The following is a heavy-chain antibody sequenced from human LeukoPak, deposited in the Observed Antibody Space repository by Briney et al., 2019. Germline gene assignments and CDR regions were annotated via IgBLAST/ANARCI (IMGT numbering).Heavy chain of an antibody. J-gene: IGHJ4*02. CDR2: ISGSGGST. V-gene: IGHV3-23*01. D-gene: IGHD3-16*01. CDR3: AKRAYDYVWGSYIDY. Sequence: GRCLRLSCAASGFTFISNAMSWVRQDPGKWLEWVSAISGSGGSTYYADSVKGRFTISRDNSKNTLYLQMNSLRAEDTAVYYCAKRAYDYVWGSYIDYWGQGTLVTVSS. CDR1: GFTFISNA.